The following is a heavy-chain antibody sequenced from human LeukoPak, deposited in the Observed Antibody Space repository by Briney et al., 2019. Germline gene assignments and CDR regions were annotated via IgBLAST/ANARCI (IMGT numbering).Heavy chain of an antibody. D-gene: IGHD6-13*01. CDR1: GFTFSSYA. CDR3: AKDPPIAAALKYDAFDI. J-gene: IGHJ3*02. Sequence: GGSLRLSCAASGFTFSSYAMSWVRQAPGKGLEWVSAISGSGGSTYYADSVKGRFTISRDNSKNTLYLQMNSLRAEDTAVYYCAKDPPIAAALKYDAFDIWGQGTMVTVSS. V-gene: IGHV3-23*01. CDR2: ISGSGGST.